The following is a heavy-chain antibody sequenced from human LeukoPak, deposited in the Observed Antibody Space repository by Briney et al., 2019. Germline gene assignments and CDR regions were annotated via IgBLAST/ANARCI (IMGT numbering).Heavy chain of an antibody. CDR3: ARDYGFCPRD. V-gene: IGHV3-21*01. J-gene: IGHJ4*02. CDR2: ISSDSTYI. D-gene: IGHD3-3*01. CDR1: GFTFSSYS. Sequence: GGSLRLSCAASGFTFSSYSMDWVRQAPGKGLEWVSSISSDSTYIYYADSVKGRFTISRDNAKHSLYLQMNSLRAEDTAVYYCARDYGFCPRDWGQGTLVTVSS.